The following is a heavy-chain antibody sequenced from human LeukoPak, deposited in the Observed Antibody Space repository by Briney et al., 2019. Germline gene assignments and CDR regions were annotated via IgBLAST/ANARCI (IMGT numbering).Heavy chain of an antibody. CDR3: AGPRTLTNDF. Sequence: GGTLRLSCAASGFTFSTYAMSWGRQAPGKGLEWVSAIRSNGGSQYYAESVKGRFTISRDNSKNTLYLQMNGLRAEDTAIYYCAGPRTLTNDFWGQGTLVTVSS. V-gene: IGHV3-23*01. CDR1: GFTFSTYA. J-gene: IGHJ4*02. CDR2: IRSNGGSQ.